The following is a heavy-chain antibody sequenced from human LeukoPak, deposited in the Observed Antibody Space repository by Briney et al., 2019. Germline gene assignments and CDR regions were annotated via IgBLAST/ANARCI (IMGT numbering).Heavy chain of an antibody. CDR3: ARRQYRLTWDKIDS. Sequence: SETLSLTCNVSDGSFMGLYWSWFRLPPGKGLEWIGEMSEGITNYHPSLQGRVTISIDSSKKQFSLHLASMPGADTAVYYCARRQYRLTWDKIDSWGQGTLVTVSS. CDR1: DGSFMGLY. CDR2: MSEGIT. V-gene: IGHV4-34*01. J-gene: IGHJ4*02. D-gene: IGHD3-16*02.